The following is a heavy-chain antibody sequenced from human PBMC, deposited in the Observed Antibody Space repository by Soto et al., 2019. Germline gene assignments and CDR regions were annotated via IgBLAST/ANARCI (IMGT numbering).Heavy chain of an antibody. D-gene: IGHD2-15*01. V-gene: IGHV5-51*01. CDR3: ARLSPCSGGSCYSGSGFDY. CDR2: IYPGDSDT. Sequence: HGESLKISCKGSGYSFTSYWSGWVRQMPGKGLEWMGIIYPGDSDTRYSPSFQGQVTISADKSTSTAYLQWSSLKASDTAMYYCARLSPCSGGSCYSGSGFDYWGQGTLVTVSS. J-gene: IGHJ4*02. CDR1: GYSFTSYW.